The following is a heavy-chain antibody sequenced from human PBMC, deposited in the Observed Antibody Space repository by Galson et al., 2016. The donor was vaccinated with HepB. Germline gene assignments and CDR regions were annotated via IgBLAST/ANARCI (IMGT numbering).Heavy chain of an antibody. CDR2: IKLDGREK. Sequence: SLRLSCAASGFTFSSFWMGWVRQAPGKGLELVANIKLDGREKYSVDSVKGRFTTSRDNAKNSVYLQMNRLRAEDTAVYYCARFWHTTKKFDPWGQGTLVTVSS. CDR3: ARFWHTTKKFDP. J-gene: IGHJ5*02. CDR1: GFTFSSFW. D-gene: IGHD1-14*01. V-gene: IGHV3-7*01.